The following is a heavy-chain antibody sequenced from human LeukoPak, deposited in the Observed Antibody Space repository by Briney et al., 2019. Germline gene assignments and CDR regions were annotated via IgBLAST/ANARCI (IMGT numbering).Heavy chain of an antibody. CDR2: INPNSGGT. CDR1: GYTFTGHY. CDR3: ARGGWVRGVITRNGLDY. Sequence: ASVKVSCKASGYTFTGHYMHWVRQAPGQGLEWMGWINPNSGGTSYAQKFQGRVTMTRDTSISTAYMDLSSLRSDDTAVYYCARGGWVRGVITRNGLDYWGQGTLVTVSS. V-gene: IGHV1-2*02. J-gene: IGHJ4*02. D-gene: IGHD3-10*01.